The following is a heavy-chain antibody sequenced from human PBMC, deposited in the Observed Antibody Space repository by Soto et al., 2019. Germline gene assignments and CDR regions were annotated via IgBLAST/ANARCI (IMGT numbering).Heavy chain of an antibody. J-gene: IGHJ5*02. CDR2: IYHSGST. V-gene: IGHV4-59*12. CDR3: ANAAAGNWFDP. D-gene: IGHD6-13*01. Sequence: PSETLSLTCTVSGGSISSYYWSWIRQPPGKGLEWIGEIYHSGSTNYKPSLKSRVTISIDTSKNQFSLKLSSVTAADTSVYYCANAAAGNWFDPWGQGTLVTVSS. CDR1: GGSISSYY.